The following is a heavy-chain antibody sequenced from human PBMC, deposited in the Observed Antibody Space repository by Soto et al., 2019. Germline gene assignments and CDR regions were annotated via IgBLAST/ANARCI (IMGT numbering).Heavy chain of an antibody. CDR2: IFHDGTA. D-gene: IGHD3-10*01. CDR1: GVSLTSGNW. J-gene: IGHJ4*02. Sequence: SETLSLTCAVAGVSLTSGNWWTWVRQSPQRGLEYIGEIFHDGTANYYPSFERRVAMSVDTSRNQFSLKLTSVTAADTAVYFCARLVYDTRLNYMYFDFWGPGTLVTVSS. CDR3: ARLVYDTRLNYMYFDF. V-gene: IGHV4-4*02.